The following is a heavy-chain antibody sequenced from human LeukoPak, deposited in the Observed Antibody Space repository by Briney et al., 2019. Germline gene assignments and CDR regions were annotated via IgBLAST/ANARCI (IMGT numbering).Heavy chain of an antibody. D-gene: IGHD3-22*01. J-gene: IGHJ4*02. CDR3: ARYSSGYYHFDY. Sequence: SETLSLTCTVSGGSISSYYWSWIRQLPGKGLEWIGYIYYSGSTNYNPSLKSRVTISVDTSKNQFSLKLSSVTAADTAVYYCARYSSGYYHFDYWGQGTLVTVSS. CDR1: GGSISSYY. CDR2: IYYSGST. V-gene: IGHV4-59*01.